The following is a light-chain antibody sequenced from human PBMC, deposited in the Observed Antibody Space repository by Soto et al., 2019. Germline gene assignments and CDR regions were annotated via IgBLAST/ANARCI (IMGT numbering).Light chain of an antibody. Sequence: EIVMTQSPATVSVSPGERATLSCRASQRVSSNLAWYHQKPGQAPRLLIYGSSTRATGIPARFSGSGSGTEFTLTISSLQSEDFAVYYCQQYNNWPQTFGQGTKVDIK. CDR3: QQYNNWPQT. V-gene: IGKV3-15*01. CDR2: GSS. CDR1: QRVSSN. J-gene: IGKJ1*01.